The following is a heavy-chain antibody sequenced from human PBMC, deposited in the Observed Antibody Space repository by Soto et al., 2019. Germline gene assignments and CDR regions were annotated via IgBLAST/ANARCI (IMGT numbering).Heavy chain of an antibody. J-gene: IGHJ6*03. CDR1: GGSINNYC. D-gene: IGHD6-6*01. Sequence: SETLSLTCTVSGGSINNYCWSWVRQPPGQGLEWIGHIYYSGSTNYNRSLKSRVTISVDTSKNQFSLKLSSVTAADTAVYYCARTSIEPRSIDYYYMDVWGKGTTVTVSS. V-gene: IGHV4-59*01. CDR3: ARTSIEPRSIDYYYMDV. CDR2: IYYSGST.